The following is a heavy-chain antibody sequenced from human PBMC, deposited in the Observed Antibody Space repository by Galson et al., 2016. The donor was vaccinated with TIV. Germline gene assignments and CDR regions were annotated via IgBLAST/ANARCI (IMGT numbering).Heavy chain of an antibody. CDR3: VRGALGAYYVDA. Sequence: SLRLSCAASGFSFSSHWMHWVRQAPGKGLVWVSRINSDGSSTNYADSVKGRFTISRDNARNTLYLQMNSLRVEDTAVYYCVRGALGAYYVDAWGKGTTVTVSS. CDR1: GFSFSSHW. J-gene: IGHJ6*03. D-gene: IGHD3-16*01. CDR2: INSDGSST. V-gene: IGHV3-74*01.